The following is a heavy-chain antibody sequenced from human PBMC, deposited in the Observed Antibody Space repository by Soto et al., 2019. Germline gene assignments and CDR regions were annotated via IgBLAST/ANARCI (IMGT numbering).Heavy chain of an antibody. J-gene: IGHJ4*02. CDR1: GFTCSSYA. V-gene: IGHV3-74*01. CDR2: INSDGSTT. Sequence: GSLRLSCAASGFTCSSYAMNWVRQAPGKGLVWVSRINSDGSTTSYADSVKGRFTISRDNAKNTLYLQMNSLRVEDTAVYYCARSPSSGWYYFDYWGQGTLVTVSS. CDR3: ARSPSSGWYYFDY. D-gene: IGHD6-19*01.